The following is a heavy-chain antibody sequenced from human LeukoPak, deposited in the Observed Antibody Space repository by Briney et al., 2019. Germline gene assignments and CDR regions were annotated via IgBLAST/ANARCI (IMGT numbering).Heavy chain of an antibody. CDR3: ARGRRVNYGSGSYYSS. D-gene: IGHD3-10*01. Sequence: TSETLSLTCAVYGGSFSGYYWSWIRQPPGKGLEWIGEINHSGSTNYNPSLKSRVTISVDTSKNQFSLKLSSVTAAATAVYYCARGRRVNYGSGSYYSSWGQGTLVTVSS. V-gene: IGHV4-34*01. J-gene: IGHJ5*02. CDR1: GGSFSGYY. CDR2: INHSGST.